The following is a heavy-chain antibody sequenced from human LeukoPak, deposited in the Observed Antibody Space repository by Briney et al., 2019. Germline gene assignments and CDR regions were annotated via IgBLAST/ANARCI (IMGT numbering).Heavy chain of an antibody. J-gene: IGHJ4*02. V-gene: IGHV3-30*18. D-gene: IGHD2-2*01. CDR3: VKDGFCSTSCYYFDY. CDR1: GFTFSSYG. CDR2: ISHDGSNK. Sequence: SGGSLRLSCAASGFTFSSYGTHWVRQAPGKGLEWVAVISHDGSNKNYADSVKGRFTISRDNSKNTLYLQMHSLRPEDTAVYYCVKDGFCSTSCYYFDYWGQGTLVTVSS.